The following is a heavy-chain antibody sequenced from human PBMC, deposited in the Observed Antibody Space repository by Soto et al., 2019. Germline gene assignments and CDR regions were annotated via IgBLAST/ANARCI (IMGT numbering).Heavy chain of an antibody. D-gene: IGHD3-3*01. V-gene: IGHV3-21*01. CDR2: ISSSSSYI. Sequence: EVQLVESGGGLVKPGGSLRLSCAASGFTFSSYSMNWVRQAPGKGLEWVSSISSSSSYIYYADSVKGRFTISRDNAKNSLYLQMNSLRAEDTAVYYCARDYDGVDYDFWSGYYPFDYWGQGTLVTVSS. CDR3: ARDYDGVDYDFWSGYYPFDY. J-gene: IGHJ4*02. CDR1: GFTFSSYS.